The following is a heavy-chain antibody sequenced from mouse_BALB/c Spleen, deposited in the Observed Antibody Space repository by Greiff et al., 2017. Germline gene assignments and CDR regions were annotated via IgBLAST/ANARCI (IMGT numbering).Heavy chain of an antibody. CDR1: GYSFTGYY. CDR3: ARGGIYYDYEKGAMDY. CDR2: INPYNGAT. Sequence: VHVKQSGPELVKPGASVKISCKASGYSFTGYYMHWVKQSHVKSLEWIGRINPYNGATSYNQNFKDKASLTVDKSSSTAYMELHSLTSEDSAVYYCARGGIYYDYEKGAMDYWGQGTSVTVSS. V-gene: IGHV1-31*01. J-gene: IGHJ4*01. D-gene: IGHD2-4*01.